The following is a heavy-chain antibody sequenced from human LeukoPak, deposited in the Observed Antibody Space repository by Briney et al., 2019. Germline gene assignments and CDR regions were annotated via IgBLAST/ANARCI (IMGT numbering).Heavy chain of an antibody. Sequence: PGGSLRLSCAASGFTFAGYAMSWVRQAPGKGLEWVSGISGSGGYTYYADSVKGRFTISRDNSKSTLYLQLNSLRAEDTALYYCAKVGYYDSSTYYYVYWGQGTLVTVSS. CDR2: ISGSGGYT. J-gene: IGHJ4*02. D-gene: IGHD3-22*01. CDR1: GFTFAGYA. V-gene: IGHV3-23*01. CDR3: AKVGYYDSSTYYYVY.